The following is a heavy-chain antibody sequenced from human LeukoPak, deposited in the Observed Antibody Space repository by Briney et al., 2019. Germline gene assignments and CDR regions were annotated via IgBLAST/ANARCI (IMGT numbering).Heavy chain of an antibody. D-gene: IGHD3-22*01. J-gene: IGHJ4*02. CDR3: AKDRESWYYYDSSGYLP. Sequence: SGGSLRLSCAASGFTFSSYAMHWVRQAPGKGLEWVSAISGSGGSTYYADSVKGRFTISRDNSKNTLYLQMNSLRAEDTAVYYCAKDRESWYYYDSSGYLPWGQGTLVTVSS. V-gene: IGHV3-23*01. CDR1: GFTFSSYA. CDR2: ISGSGGST.